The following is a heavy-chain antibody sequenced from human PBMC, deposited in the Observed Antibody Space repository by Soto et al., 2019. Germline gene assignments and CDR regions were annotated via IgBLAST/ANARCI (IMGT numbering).Heavy chain of an antibody. CDR3: ANLPLHAVAGTSDAFDL. Sequence: EVQLLESGGGLVQPGGSLRLSCAASGFTFSSYAMSWVRQAPGKGLEWVSAISGSGGSTYYADSVKGRFTISRDNSKNTLYLQMNSLRAEDTAVYYCANLPLHAVAGTSDAFDLWGQGTMVTVSS. CDR1: GFTFSSYA. V-gene: IGHV3-23*01. D-gene: IGHD6-19*01. J-gene: IGHJ3*01. CDR2: ISGSGGST.